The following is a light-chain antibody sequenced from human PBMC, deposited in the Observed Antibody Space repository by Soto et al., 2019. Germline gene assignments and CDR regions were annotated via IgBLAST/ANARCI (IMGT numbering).Light chain of an antibody. CDR2: EVS. CDR3: SSFTSSSTGV. V-gene: IGLV2-14*01. Sequence: LTQPASVSGSPGQSITISCTGTSSDIGGYNYVSWYQQHPGKAPKLMIYEVSNRPSGVYNRFSGSKSGNTASLTISGLQAEDEAYYHCSSFTSSSTGVFGGGTQLTVL. CDR1: SSDIGGYNY. J-gene: IGLJ3*02.